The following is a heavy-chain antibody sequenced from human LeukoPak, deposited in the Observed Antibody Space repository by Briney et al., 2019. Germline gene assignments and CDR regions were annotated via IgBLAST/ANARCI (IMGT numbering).Heavy chain of an antibody. J-gene: IGHJ4*02. CDR3: ARGYCSSTSCYLADY. Sequence: PSQTLSLTCTVSGGSISSGGYYWSWIRQHPGKGLEWIGYIYYSGSTYYNPSLKSRVTISVDTFKNQFSLKLSSVTAADTAVYYCARGYCSSTSCYLADYWGQGTLVTVSS. V-gene: IGHV4-31*03. D-gene: IGHD2-2*01. CDR1: GGSISSGGYY. CDR2: IYYSGST.